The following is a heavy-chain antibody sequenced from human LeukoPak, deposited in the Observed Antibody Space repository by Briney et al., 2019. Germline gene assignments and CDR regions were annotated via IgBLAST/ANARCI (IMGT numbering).Heavy chain of an antibody. CDR3: ARPPVGATSHFDY. D-gene: IGHD1-26*01. Sequence: ASVKVSCKASGYSLSDFGLVWVRQAPGQGLEWVGWIIPDNGHANYAQKFQGRVTMTTDTSTSTAYMELRSLRSDDTAVYYCARPPVGATSHFDYWGQGTLVTVSS. V-gene: IGHV1-18*01. J-gene: IGHJ4*02. CDR1: GYSLSDFG. CDR2: IIPDNGHA.